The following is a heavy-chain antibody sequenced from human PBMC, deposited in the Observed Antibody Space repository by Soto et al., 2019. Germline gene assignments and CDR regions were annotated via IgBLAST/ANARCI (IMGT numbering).Heavy chain of an antibody. CDR1: GGTISSYD. J-gene: IGHJ3*01. V-gene: IGHV4-59*08. CDR3: ARLDSLRYCSGGSCPSHAFDF. Sequence: SETLSLTCTVSGGTISSYDWGWIRQPPGKGLEWIGYIYYSGSTNYNPSLKSRVTISVDTSKNQFSLKLSSVTAADTAVYYCARLDSLRYCSGGSCPSHAFDFWGQGTMVTVSS. CDR2: IYYSGST. D-gene: IGHD2-15*01.